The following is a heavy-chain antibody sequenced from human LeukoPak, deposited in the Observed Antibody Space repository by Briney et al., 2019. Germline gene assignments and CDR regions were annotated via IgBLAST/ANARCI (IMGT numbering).Heavy chain of an antibody. CDR3: AKDYCSSTSCYTGIVDY. V-gene: IGHV3-30*18. CDR1: GFTFSSYG. D-gene: IGHD2-2*02. CDR2: ISYDGNNK. J-gene: IGHJ4*02. Sequence: GGSLRLSCAASGFTFSSYGMHWVRQAPGKGLEWVAVISYDGNNKYYADSVKGRFTISRDNSKNTLYLQMNSLRAEDTAVYYCAKDYCSSTSCYTGIVDYWGQGTLVTVSS.